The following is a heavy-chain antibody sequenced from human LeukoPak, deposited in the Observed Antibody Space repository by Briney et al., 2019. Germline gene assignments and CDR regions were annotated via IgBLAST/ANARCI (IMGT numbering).Heavy chain of an antibody. D-gene: IGHD1-26*01. CDR2: IYYSGST. CDR1: GGSVSSGSYY. Sequence: SETLSLTCTVSGGSVSSGSYYWSWIRQPPGKGPEWIGYIYYSGSTYYNPSLRSRVTISVDTSKNQFSLNLNSVTAADTAVYYCARALSGTYGLFQHWGQGTLVTVSS. J-gene: IGHJ1*01. V-gene: IGHV4-61*01. CDR3: ARALSGTYGLFQH.